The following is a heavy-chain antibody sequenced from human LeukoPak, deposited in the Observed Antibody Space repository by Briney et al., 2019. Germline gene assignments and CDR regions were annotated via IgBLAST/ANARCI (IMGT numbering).Heavy chain of an antibody. CDR1: GFTVSSNY. Sequence: GGSLRLSCAASGFTVSSNYMSWVRQAPGKGLEWVSVIYSGGSTYYAESVKGRFTISRDNSKNTLYLQMNSLRAEDTAVYYCARDAPPYCSGGSCYLDYWGQGTLVTVSS. CDR3: ARDAPPYCSGGSCYLDY. J-gene: IGHJ4*02. V-gene: IGHV3-53*01. CDR2: IYSGGST. D-gene: IGHD2-15*01.